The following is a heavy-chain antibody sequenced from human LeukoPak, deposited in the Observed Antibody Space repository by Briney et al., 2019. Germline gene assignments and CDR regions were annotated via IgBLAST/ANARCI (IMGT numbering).Heavy chain of an antibody. Sequence: GGSLRLSCAASGFTFSSYGMHWVRQAPGKGLEWVAVISYDGSEKYYVDSVKGRFTISRDNAKNSLYLQMNSLRAEDTAVYYCARYSGHHASFDYWGQGTLVTVSS. J-gene: IGHJ4*02. CDR1: GFTFSSYG. CDR2: ISYDGSEK. V-gene: IGHV3-30*03. D-gene: IGHD1-26*01. CDR3: ARYSGHHASFDY.